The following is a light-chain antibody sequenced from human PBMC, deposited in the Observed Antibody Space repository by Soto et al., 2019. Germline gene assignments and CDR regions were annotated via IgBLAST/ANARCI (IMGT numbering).Light chain of an antibody. CDR2: WAS. J-gene: IGKJ1*01. Sequence: DIVMTQSPDSLAVSLGERATINCKSSQSVLYSSNNKNYLAWYQQKPGRPPKLLIYWASTRESGVPDRFSGSGSGTDFTLTISSLQAEDFAVYYCQQRSKWPRKFGQGTKV. CDR3: QQRSKWPRK. CDR1: QSVLYSSNNKNY. V-gene: IGKV4-1*01.